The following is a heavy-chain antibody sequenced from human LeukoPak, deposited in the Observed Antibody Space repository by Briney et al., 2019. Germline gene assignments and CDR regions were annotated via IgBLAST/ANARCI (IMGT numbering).Heavy chain of an antibody. D-gene: IGHD3-22*01. J-gene: IGHJ3*02. CDR1: GGSVSSGSYY. CDR3: ARWKKGNYYDSSGYYAESRNDALDI. CDR2: IYYSGST. Sequence: PSETLSLTCTVSGGSVSSGSYYWSWIRQPPGTGLEWIGYIYYSGSTNYNPSLKSRVTISVDTSKNQFSLKLSSVTAADTAVYYCARWKKGNYYDSSGYYAESRNDALDIWGQGTMVTVSS. V-gene: IGHV4-61*01.